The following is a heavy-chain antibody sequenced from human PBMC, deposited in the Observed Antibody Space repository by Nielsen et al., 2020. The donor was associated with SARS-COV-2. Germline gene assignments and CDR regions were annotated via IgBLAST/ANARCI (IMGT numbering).Heavy chain of an antibody. J-gene: IGHJ5*02. V-gene: IGHV3-13*01. CDR3: ARDLAVADNWFDP. CDR1: GFTFSSYD. D-gene: IGHD6-19*01. Sequence: GESLKISCAASGFTFSSYDMHWVRQATGKGLEWVSAIGTAGDTYYADSVKGRFTISRDNSKNTLYLQMNSLRAEDTAVYYCARDLAVADNWFDPWGQGTLVTVSS. CDR2: IGTAGDT.